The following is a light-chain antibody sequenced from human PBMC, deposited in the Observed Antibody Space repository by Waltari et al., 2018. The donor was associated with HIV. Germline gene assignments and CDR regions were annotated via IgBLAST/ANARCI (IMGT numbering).Light chain of an antibody. CDR3: QQYYLVPYT. CDR1: LRLLYGSNNKNY. V-gene: IGKV4-1*01. CDR2: WAS. J-gene: IGKJ2*01. Sequence: DVVMTLSPDSLTVSVGARATLNLKSILRLLYGSNNKNYLAWYQQRPGHRPKLLIYWASTRQSGVPDRFSGSGSGTDFSLTISSLQAEDVAVYYCQQYYLVPYTFGQGTKLEIK.